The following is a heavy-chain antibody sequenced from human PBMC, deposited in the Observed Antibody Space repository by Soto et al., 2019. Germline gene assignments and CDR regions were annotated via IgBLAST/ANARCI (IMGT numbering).Heavy chain of an antibody. J-gene: IGHJ4*02. CDR2: ISSTGHIT. CDR3: IWESKFFSAWR. Sequence: PGGSLRLSCSASGFTFSNYDMVWVRQAPGKGLEYISAISSTGHITYYADSVKGRFTISRDNSQKIMYLQMNSLTTDDTGVYYCIWESKFFSAWRWGLGTLVTVS. CDR1: GFTFSNYD. D-gene: IGHD1-26*01. V-gene: IGHV3-64*04.